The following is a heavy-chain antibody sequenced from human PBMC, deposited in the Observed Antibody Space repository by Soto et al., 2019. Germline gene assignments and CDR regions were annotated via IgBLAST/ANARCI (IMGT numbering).Heavy chain of an antibody. CDR2: IYYSGST. D-gene: IGHD3-22*01. J-gene: IGHJ5*02. Sequence: SETLSLTCTVSGGSISSGGYYWSWIRQHPGKGLEWIGYIYYSGSTYYNPSLKSRVTISVDTSKNQFSLKLSSVTAADTAVYYCARVGPWVPYYYDSSPYTFENWFDPWGQGTLVTVSS. V-gene: IGHV4-31*03. CDR1: GGSISSGGYY. CDR3: ARVGPWVPYYYDSSPYTFENWFDP.